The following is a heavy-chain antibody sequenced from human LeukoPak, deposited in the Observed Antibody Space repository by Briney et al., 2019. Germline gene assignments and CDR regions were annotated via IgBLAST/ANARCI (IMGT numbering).Heavy chain of an antibody. D-gene: IGHD1-1*01. CDR1: GFTFTTYE. V-gene: IGHV3-48*03. CDR3: ARKTFGTVYSDY. Sequence: GGSLRLSCAASGFTFTTYEMNWVRQAPGKGLEWISYISPGGGDTIYYADSVKGRFTISRDNAKNSVYLQMKSLRGEDTAAYYCARKTFGTVYSDYWGQGNLVTVSS. CDR2: ISPGGGDTI. J-gene: IGHJ4*02.